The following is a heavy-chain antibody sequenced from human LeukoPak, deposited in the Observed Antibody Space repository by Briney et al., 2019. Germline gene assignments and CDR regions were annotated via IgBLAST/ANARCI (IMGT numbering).Heavy chain of an antibody. Sequence: SETLSLTCAVYGGSFSAYYWSWIRQPPGKGLEWIGEIYHDGNTNYNPSLKSRVTISVDTSNNHFSLKLSSVTAADTAMYYCARLDITTTWYAFDYWGQGTLVTVSS. CDR3: ARLDITTTWYAFDY. J-gene: IGHJ4*02. CDR1: GGSFSAYY. CDR2: IYHDGNT. V-gene: IGHV4-34*01. D-gene: IGHD5-12*01.